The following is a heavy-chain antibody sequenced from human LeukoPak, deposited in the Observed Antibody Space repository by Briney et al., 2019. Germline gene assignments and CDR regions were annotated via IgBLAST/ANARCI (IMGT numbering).Heavy chain of an antibody. CDR3: ARPYSSSSLFFGY. CDR1: GYTFTGYY. D-gene: IGHD6-6*01. V-gene: IGHV1-2*02. Sequence: ASVKVSCKASGYTFTGYYMHWVRQAPGQGLEWMGWINPNSGGTNYAQKSQGRVTMTRDTSISTAYMELSRLRSDDTAVYYCARPYSSSSLFFGYWGQGTLVTVSS. CDR2: INPNSGGT. J-gene: IGHJ4*02.